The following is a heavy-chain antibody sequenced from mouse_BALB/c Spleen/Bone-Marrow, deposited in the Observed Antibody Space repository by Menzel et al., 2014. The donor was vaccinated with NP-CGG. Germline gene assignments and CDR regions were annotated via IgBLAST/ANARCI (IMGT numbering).Heavy chain of an antibody. V-gene: IGHV10-1*02. Sequence: EVQLVESGGGLVQPKGSLKLSCAASGFTFNTYAMNWVRQAPGKGLEWVARIRSKGNNYAAYYADSVKDRFTISRDDSQNMLYLQMNNLKTEDTAMYYCVRHGYFGNYYYALDYWGQGTSVTVSS. CDR3: VRHGYFGNYYYALDY. J-gene: IGHJ4*01. CDR2: IRSKGNNYAA. D-gene: IGHD2-1*01. CDR1: GFTFNTYA.